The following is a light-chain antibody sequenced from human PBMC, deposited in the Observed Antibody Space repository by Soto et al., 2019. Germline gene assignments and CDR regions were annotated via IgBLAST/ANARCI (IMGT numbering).Light chain of an antibody. J-gene: IGLJ2*01. CDR3: SSYASSRDVF. V-gene: IGLV2-14*01. CDR1: SSDVGGYNY. Sequence: QSALTQPASVSGSPGQSIPISCTGTSSDVGGYNYVSWYQQYPGKAPKLMIYEVSNRPSGVSNRFSGSKSGNTASLTISGLQAEDEADYYCSSYASSRDVFFGGGTKLTVL. CDR2: EVS.